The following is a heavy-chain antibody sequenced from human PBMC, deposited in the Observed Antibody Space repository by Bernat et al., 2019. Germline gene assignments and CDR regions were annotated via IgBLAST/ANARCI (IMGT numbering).Heavy chain of an antibody. J-gene: IGHJ6*02. D-gene: IGHD3-10*01. Sequence: EVQLLESGGGLVQPGGSLRLSCAASGFIFSSHAMNWVRQAPGKGLEWVSGISGSGGSTYYADSVMGRLTISRDNSKNTLYLQMNSLRGEDTAVYYCAKSGSGRYYYYGMNVWGQGTTVTVSS. CDR2: ISGSGGST. CDR3: AKSGSGRYYYYGMNV. V-gene: IGHV3-23*01. CDR1: GFIFSSHA.